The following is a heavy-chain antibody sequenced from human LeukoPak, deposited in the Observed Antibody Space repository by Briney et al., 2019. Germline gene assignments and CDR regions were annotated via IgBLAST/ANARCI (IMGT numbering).Heavy chain of an antibody. D-gene: IGHD3-10*01. CDR1: SFTVSSSY. V-gene: IGHV3-66*04. CDR3: ARLPSGDY. Sequence: GGSLRLSCAASSFTVSSSYMAWVRQAPGKGLEWVSIIYSGGSTYYADSVKGRFTISRDISKNTLYLQMNSLRAEDTAVYYCARLPSGDYWGQGTLVTVSS. CDR2: IYSGGST. J-gene: IGHJ4*02.